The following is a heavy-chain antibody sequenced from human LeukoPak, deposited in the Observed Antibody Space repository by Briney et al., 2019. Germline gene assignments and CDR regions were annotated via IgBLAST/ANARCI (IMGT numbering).Heavy chain of an antibody. Sequence: SVKVSCKASGGTFSSYAISWVRQAPGQGLEWMGRIIPILGIANYAQKFQGRVTITADKSTSTAYMELSSPRSEDTAVYYCARGGCSSTSCYQFDYWGQGTLVTVSS. CDR2: IIPILGIA. D-gene: IGHD2-2*01. V-gene: IGHV1-69*04. CDR3: ARGGCSSTSCYQFDY. J-gene: IGHJ4*02. CDR1: GGTFSSYA.